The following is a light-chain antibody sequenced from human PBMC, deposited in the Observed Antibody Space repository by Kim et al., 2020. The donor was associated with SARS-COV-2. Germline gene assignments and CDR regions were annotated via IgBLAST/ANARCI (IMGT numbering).Light chain of an antibody. Sequence: QSALTQPRSVSGSPGQSVTISCTGSSSDIGGYNYVSWHQHHPGKAPKLMIYDVSKRPSGVPDRFSGLKSGNAASLTISGLQAEDEADYYCCSYAGSTYVFGAGTKVTVL. CDR1: SSDIGGYNY. V-gene: IGLV2-11*01. CDR2: DVS. J-gene: IGLJ1*01. CDR3: CSYAGSTYV.